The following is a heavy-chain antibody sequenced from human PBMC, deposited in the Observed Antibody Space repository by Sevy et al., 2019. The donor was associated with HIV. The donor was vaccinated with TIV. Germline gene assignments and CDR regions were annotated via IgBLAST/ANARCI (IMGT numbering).Heavy chain of an antibody. D-gene: IGHD3-3*01. CDR1: GFTFSSYW. CDR2: IKQDGSEK. CDR3: ARVVEGCCWYYDLWSGYYWYFDY. Sequence: GGSLRLSCAASGFTFSSYWMSWVRQAPGKGLEWVANIKQDGSEKYYVDSVKGRFTISRDNAKNSLYLQMNSLRAEDTAVYYCARVVEGCCWYYDLWSGYYWYFDYWGQGTLVTVSS. V-gene: IGHV3-7*01. J-gene: IGHJ4*02.